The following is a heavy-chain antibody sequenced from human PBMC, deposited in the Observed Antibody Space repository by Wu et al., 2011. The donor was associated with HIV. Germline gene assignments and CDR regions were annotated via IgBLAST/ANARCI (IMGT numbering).Heavy chain of an antibody. CDR3: ARHGSYGRNDAFDI. CDR1: GGTFSSYA. V-gene: IGHV1-69*18. J-gene: IGHJ3*02. D-gene: IGHD5-18*01. CDR2: IIPFFGTA. Sequence: QVQLVQSGAEVKKPGSSVKVSCKASGGTFSSYAINWVRQAPGQGLEWMGRIIPFFGTANYAQKFQGRGTITADESTSTAYMELSSLRSEDTAVYYCARHGSYGRNDAFDIWGQGTMVTVSS.